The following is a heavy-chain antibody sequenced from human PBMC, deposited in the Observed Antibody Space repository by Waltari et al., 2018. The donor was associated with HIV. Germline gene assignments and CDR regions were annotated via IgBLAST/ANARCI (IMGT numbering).Heavy chain of an antibody. CDR1: GFTFSTFE. J-gene: IGHJ4*02. CDR2: ISSIGSTI. CDR3: ARDGSSYYGLDY. D-gene: IGHD1-26*01. Sequence: EVQVVESGGGLVQPGGSLGLSCAASGFTFSTFEMNWVRQAPGKGLEWVSYISSIGSTIYYADSVKGRFTISRDNAKNSLYLQMNSLRAEDTAVYFCARDGSSYYGLDYWGRGTLVTVSS. V-gene: IGHV3-48*03.